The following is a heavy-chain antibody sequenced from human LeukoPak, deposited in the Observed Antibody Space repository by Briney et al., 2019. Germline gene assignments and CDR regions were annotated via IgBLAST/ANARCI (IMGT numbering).Heavy chain of an antibody. CDR3: ARSEATGLPVDY. D-gene: IGHD4-11*01. Sequence: GGSLRLSCAASGFTSNNYAMNWVRQAPGKGLEYVSAISSNGVSTYYANSVKGRFNISRDNSKNTLYLQMGSLRAEDMAVYYCARSEATGLPVDYWGQGTLVTVSS. CDR1: GFTSNNYA. J-gene: IGHJ4*02. V-gene: IGHV3-64*01. CDR2: ISSNGVST.